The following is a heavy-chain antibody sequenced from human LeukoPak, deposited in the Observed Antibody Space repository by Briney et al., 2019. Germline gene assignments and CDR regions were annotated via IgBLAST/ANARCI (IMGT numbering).Heavy chain of an antibody. J-gene: IGHJ4*02. V-gene: IGHV3-7*01. CDR3: ARDETIGSFAY. CDR1: GFTFSTYW. D-gene: IGHD1-26*01. Sequence: PGGPLRLSCADSGFTFSTYWMSWVRQAPGKGLEWVANINQDGSSQQYGDSVRGRFTISRDNGKNSLYLQMNSLRAEDTGAYYCARDETIGSFAYWGQGTLVTVSS. CDR2: INQDGSSQ.